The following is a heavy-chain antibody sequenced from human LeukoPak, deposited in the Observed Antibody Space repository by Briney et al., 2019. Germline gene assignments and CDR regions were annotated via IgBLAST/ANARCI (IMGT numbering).Heavy chain of an antibody. CDR1: GGSISSGDYY. J-gene: IGHJ4*02. V-gene: IGHV4-30-4*01. Sequence: LSETLSLTCTVSGGSISSGDYYWSWIRQPPGKGLEWIGYIYYSGSTYYNPSLKSRVTISVDTSKNQFSLKLSSVTAADTAVYYCARDSGPYGYYSFDYWGQGTLVTVSS. D-gene: IGHD5-18*01. CDR2: IYYSGST. CDR3: ARDSGPYGYYSFDY.